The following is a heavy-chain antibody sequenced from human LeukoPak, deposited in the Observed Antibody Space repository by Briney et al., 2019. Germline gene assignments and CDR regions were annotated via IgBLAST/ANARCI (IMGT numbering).Heavy chain of an antibody. CDR1: GGSISSGDYY. D-gene: IGHD2-2*01. CDR3: ARGRIVVVPAADYYYYYGMDV. CDR2: IYYSGST. J-gene: IGHJ6*02. V-gene: IGHV4-30-4*01. Sequence: SETLSLTCTVSGGSISSGDYYWSWIRQPPGKGLEWIGYIYYSGSTYYNPSLKSRVTISVDTSKNQFSLKLSSVTAADTAVYYCARGRIVVVPAADYYYYYGMDVWGQGTTVTVSS.